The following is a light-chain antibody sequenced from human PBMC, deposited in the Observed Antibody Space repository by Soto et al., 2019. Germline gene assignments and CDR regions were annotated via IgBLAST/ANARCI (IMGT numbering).Light chain of an antibody. CDR3: EEYGNAPYT. CDR1: QSVTTSY. J-gene: IGKJ2*01. Sequence: EIVLTQSPGPLSSSPGERATLSCRARQSVTTSYLAWYQQKPGQAPRLLIYGASSRATGIPARFSGSGSGTDFTLTISTLELEDFAVYYGEEYGNAPYTFGQGTTLEIK. V-gene: IGKV3-20*01. CDR2: GAS.